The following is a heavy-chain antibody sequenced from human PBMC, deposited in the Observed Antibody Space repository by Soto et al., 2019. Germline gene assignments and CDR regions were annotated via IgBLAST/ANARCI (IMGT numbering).Heavy chain of an antibody. Sequence: ASVKVSCKACGYTFTGYCIHWVRQAPGQGLEWMGWINPNSGGTNYAQKFQGWVTMTRDTSISTAYMELSRLRSDDTAVYYCASEAYGGYLDYGGHGTLVTVSS. J-gene: IGHJ4*01. CDR3: ASEAYGGYLDY. V-gene: IGHV1-2*04. D-gene: IGHD2-15*01. CDR2: INPNSGGT. CDR1: GYTFTGYC.